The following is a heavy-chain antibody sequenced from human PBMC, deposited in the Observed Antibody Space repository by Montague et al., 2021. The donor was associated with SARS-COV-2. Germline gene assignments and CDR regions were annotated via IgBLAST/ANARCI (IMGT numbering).Heavy chain of an antibody. CDR3: VRGGDYTDYGRVDY. Sequence: SETLSLTCCFSGGSISTGSYYWGWIRQPPRKGLEWIGSIYYSGNTYYNPSLKSRVTISVDTSKNQFSLRLSSVTAADTAVYYCVRGGDYTDYGRVDYWGQGTLVTVSS. D-gene: IGHD4-11*01. V-gene: IGHV4-39*01. J-gene: IGHJ4*02. CDR1: GGSISTGSYY. CDR2: IYYSGNT.